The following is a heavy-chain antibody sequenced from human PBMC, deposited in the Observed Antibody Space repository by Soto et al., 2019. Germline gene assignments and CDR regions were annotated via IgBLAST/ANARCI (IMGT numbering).Heavy chain of an antibody. CDR3: TRGYCSSTSCYVFDY. D-gene: IGHD2-2*01. V-gene: IGHV3-49*04. CDR1: GFTFSSYS. CDR2: IRSKAYGGTT. Sequence: GSLRLSCAASGFTFSSYSMNWVRQAPGKGLGWVGFIRSKAYGGTTEYAASVKGRFTISRDDSKSIAYLQMNSLKTEDTAVYYCTRGYCSSTSCYVFDYWGQGTLVTVSS. J-gene: IGHJ4*02.